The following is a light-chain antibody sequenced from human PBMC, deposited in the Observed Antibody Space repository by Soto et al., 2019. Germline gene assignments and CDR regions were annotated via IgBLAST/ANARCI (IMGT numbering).Light chain of an antibody. CDR3: QQYGHPPDT. J-gene: IGKJ2*01. CDR1: QDLYKY. Sequence: DIQMTQSPSSLSAAVGDRVTGTCQASQDLYKYLNWYQQKPGKAPQLLIYDASNLERGVPSRFSGSGSGTDFSLTVSSLKPEDNATYYCQQYGHPPDTCGQGTKLESK. V-gene: IGKV1-33*01. CDR2: DAS.